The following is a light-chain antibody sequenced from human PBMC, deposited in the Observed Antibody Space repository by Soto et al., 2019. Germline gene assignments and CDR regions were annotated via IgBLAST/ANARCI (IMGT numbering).Light chain of an antibody. CDR1: QNIGSR. J-gene: IGKJ4*01. CDR2: AAS. Sequence: DIQMTQSPSSVSASVGDSVTISCRASQNIGSRLAWYQQKPGKAPHLLISAASVLQSGVPSTFGGSGYGTDFTLTISSLQPEDFATYFCQQAYSFPRTFGGGTRVEIK. CDR3: QQAYSFPRT. V-gene: IGKV1-12*01.